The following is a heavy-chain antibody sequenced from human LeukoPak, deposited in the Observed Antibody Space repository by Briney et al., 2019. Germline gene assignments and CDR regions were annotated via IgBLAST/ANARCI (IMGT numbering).Heavy chain of an antibody. CDR3: ARDNSVRGEAWWFNP. J-gene: IGHJ5*02. Sequence: SVKVSCKASGGTFSSYAISWVRQAPGQGLEWMGGIIPIFGTANYAQKFQGRVTITADESTSTDYLELSSLRSEDTAVYYCARDNSVRGEAWWFNPWGQGTLVTVSS. CDR1: GGTFSSYA. D-gene: IGHD2-21*01. V-gene: IGHV1-69*13. CDR2: IIPIFGTA.